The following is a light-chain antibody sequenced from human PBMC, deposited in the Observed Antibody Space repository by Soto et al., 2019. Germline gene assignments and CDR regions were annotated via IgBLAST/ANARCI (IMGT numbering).Light chain of an antibody. CDR2: DVS. J-gene: IGLJ1*01. V-gene: IGLV2-14*01. CDR3: SSYTSINTRV. CDR1: SSDVGGYNY. Sequence: QSVLTQPGSVSGYSGQSITISCTGTSSDVGGYNYVSWYQQHPGKAPKLMIYDVSNRPSGVSYRFSGSKSGNTASLTISGLQAEDEADYYCSSYTSINTRVFGTGTKVTVI.